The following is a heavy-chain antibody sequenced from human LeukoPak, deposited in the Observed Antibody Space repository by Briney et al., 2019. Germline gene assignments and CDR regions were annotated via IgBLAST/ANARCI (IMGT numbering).Heavy chain of an antibody. Sequence: AGGSLRLSCAASGFTFSDYYMSWIRQAPGKGLEWVSYISSSGSTIYYADSVKGRFTISRDNAKNSLYLQMNSLRAEDTAVYYCAGGVLRYFDWLPQDYYYYGMDVWGQGTTVTVSS. V-gene: IGHV3-11*01. J-gene: IGHJ6*02. CDR1: GFTFSDYY. D-gene: IGHD3-9*01. CDR2: ISSSGSTI. CDR3: AGGVLRYFDWLPQDYYYYGMDV.